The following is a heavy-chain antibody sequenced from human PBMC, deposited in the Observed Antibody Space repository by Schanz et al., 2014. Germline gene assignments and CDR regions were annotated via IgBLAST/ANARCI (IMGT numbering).Heavy chain of an antibody. CDR2: VSWNGGTT. J-gene: IGHJ4*02. V-gene: IGHV3-43*01. CDR3: VKDRPEGYESHSFDY. Sequence: EVQLVESGGIVVRPGGSLRLSCAASGFTFDDYTMHWIRQPPGKGREWVFLVSWNGGTTYYADSVKGRFTISRDNNRNSLYLQMDRLATEDTALYYCVKDRPEGYESHSFDYWGQGTLVTVSS. CDR1: GFTFDDYT. D-gene: IGHD5-12*01.